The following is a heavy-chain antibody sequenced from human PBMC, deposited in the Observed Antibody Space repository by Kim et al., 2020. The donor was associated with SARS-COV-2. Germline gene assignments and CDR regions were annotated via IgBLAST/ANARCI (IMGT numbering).Heavy chain of an antibody. J-gene: IGHJ4*02. CDR3: ASGLGGSGSYQEGPFDY. V-gene: IGHV4-38-2*02. CDR1: GYSISSGYY. Sequence: SETLSLTCTVSGYSISSGYYWGWIRQPPGKGLEWIGSIYHSGSTYYNPSLKSRVTISVDTSKNQFSLKLSSVTAADTAVYYCASGLGGSGSYQEGPFDYWGQGTLVTVSS. D-gene: IGHD3-10*01. CDR2: IYHSGST.